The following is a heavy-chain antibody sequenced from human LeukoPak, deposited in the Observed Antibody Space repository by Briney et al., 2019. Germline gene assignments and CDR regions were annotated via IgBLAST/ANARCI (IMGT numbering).Heavy chain of an antibody. D-gene: IGHD2-2*01. J-gene: IGHJ4*02. CDR1: KFTFSSYW. V-gene: IGHV3-7*01. CDR3: AREGHCTTTRCYEDY. Sequence: GGSLRLSCATSKFTFSSYWMSWVRQAPGKGLEWVANIKRDGSEKYYVDSVKGRFTISRDNAKNSLFLQMNSLRAEDTAIYYCAREGHCTTTRCYEDYWGQGALVTVSS. CDR2: IKRDGSEK.